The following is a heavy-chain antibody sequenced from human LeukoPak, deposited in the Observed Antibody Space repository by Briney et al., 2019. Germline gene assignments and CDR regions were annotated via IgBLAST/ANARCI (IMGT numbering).Heavy chain of an antibody. CDR1: GFTFSSYG. V-gene: IGHV3-30*18. CDR3: AKDRDELVPDY. Sequence: GGSLRLSCAASGFTFSSYGIHWVRQAPGKGLEWVAVISYDGSNKYYADSVKGRFTISRDNSKNTLYLQMNSLRAEDTAVYYCAKDRDELVPDYWGQRTLVTVSS. D-gene: IGHD3-9*01. J-gene: IGHJ4*02. CDR2: ISYDGSNK.